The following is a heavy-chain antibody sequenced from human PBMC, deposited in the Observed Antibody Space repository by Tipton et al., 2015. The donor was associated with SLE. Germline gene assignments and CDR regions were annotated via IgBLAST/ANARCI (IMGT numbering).Heavy chain of an antibody. J-gene: IGHJ5*01. D-gene: IGHD2-2*01. CDR3: ARDGGHSTMKFNWFDP. Sequence: TLFLTCTVSGGSISSGGYYWSWIRQRPGKGLEWIGFIYYSRYSETTSYNPSLKSRVSISVDTSKNQFSLKLSSVTAADTAFYYCARDGGHSTMKFNWFDPWGQGSLVTVSS. CDR1: GGSISSGGYY. V-gene: IGHV4-31*03. CDR2: IYYSRYSETT.